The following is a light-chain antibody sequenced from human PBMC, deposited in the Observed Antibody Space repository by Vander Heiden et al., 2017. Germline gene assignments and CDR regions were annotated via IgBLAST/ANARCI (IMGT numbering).Light chain of an antibody. CDR3: QLIDSTPPVT. Sequence: DIQMTQSPSSLSASVGDRVTITCRASQGISAYLNWYQPKPGKGTKLLIYAASSLARRVPSRFSGTGSGIYLPLTIRSRQPEDFATYNCQLIDSTPPVTFGGGTKVEIK. CDR1: QGISAY. V-gene: IGKV1-39*01. J-gene: IGKJ4*01. CDR2: AAS.